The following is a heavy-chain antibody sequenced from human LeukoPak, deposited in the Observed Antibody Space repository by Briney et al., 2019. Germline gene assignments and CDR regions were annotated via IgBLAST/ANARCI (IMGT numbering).Heavy chain of an antibody. D-gene: IGHD6-6*01. CDR2: ISSRANHI. J-gene: IGHJ4*02. Sequence: GGSLILSCAASGFTFSDYYMSWIRQAPGKGLEWISYISSRANHIYYANSVKGRFTISRDNAKKSLYLQMSSLRAEDTAVYFCARFVGRDTSSSAFDYWGQGTLVTVSS. V-gene: IGHV3-11*04. CDR1: GFTFSDYY. CDR3: ARFVGRDTSSSAFDY.